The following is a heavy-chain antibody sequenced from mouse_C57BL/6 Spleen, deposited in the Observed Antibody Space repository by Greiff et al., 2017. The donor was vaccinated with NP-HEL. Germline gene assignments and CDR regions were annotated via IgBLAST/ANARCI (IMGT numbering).Heavy chain of an antibody. V-gene: IGHV1-82*01. Sequence: QVHVKQSGPELVKPGASVKISCKASGYAFSSSWMNWVKQRPGKGLEWIGRIYPGDGDTNYNGKFKGKATLTADKSSSTAYMQLSSLTSEDSAVYFCASYYSNYLFAYWGQGTLVTVSA. CDR3: ASYYSNYLFAY. D-gene: IGHD2-5*01. J-gene: IGHJ3*01. CDR1: GYAFSSSW. CDR2: IYPGDGDT.